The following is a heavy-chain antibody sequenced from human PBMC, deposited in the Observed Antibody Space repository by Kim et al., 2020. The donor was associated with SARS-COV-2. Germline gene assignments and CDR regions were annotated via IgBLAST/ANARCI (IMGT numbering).Heavy chain of an antibody. CDR2: IIPIFGTA. V-gene: IGHV1-69*13. CDR3: AADNIQDQLVLNY. J-gene: IGHJ4*02. CDR1: GGTFSSYA. D-gene: IGHD6-13*01. Sequence: SVKVSCKASGGTFSSYAISWVRQAPGQGLEWMGGIIPIFGTANYAQKFQGRVTITADESTSTAYMELSSLRSEGTAVYYCAADNIQDQLVLNYWGQGTLVTVSS.